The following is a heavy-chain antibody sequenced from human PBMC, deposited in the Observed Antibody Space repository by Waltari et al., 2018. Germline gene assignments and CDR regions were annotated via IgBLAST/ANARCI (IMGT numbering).Heavy chain of an antibody. CDR2: ISVSSLTT. CDR1: GFTFTSYS. V-gene: IGHV3-23*01. J-gene: IGHJ4*02. D-gene: IGHD3-10*01. CDR3: AKARSLAGSGLGDLDY. Sequence: EVQLLDSGGGLVQPGGSLRLSCLTSGFTFTSYSMTWVRQAPGMGLEWVSTISVSSLTTYYADSVKGRFTISRDNSMHTLYLQMNNLRAEDTAIYYCAKARSLAGSGLGDLDYWGQGTLVTVSS.